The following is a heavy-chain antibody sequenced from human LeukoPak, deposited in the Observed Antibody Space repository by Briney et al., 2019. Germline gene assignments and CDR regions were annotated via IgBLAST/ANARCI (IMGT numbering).Heavy chain of an antibody. Sequence: ASVKVSRKASGYTFTSYGISWVRQAPGQGLEWMGWISAYNGNTNYAQKLQGRVTMTTDTSTSTAYMELRSLRSDDTAVYYCARVGDYGDALDAFDIWGQGTMVTVSS. V-gene: IGHV1-18*01. CDR1: GYTFTSYG. D-gene: IGHD4-17*01. J-gene: IGHJ3*02. CDR2: ISAYNGNT. CDR3: ARVGDYGDALDAFDI.